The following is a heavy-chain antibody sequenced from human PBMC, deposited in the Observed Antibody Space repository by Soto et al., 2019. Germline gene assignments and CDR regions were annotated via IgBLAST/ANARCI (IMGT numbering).Heavy chain of an antibody. CDR3: ARASKPQSSPSCYDS. CDR1: GYTFTGYY. J-gene: IGHJ5*01. D-gene: IGHD2-2*01. V-gene: IGHV1-2*02. CDR2: INPNSGGT. Sequence: ASVNRSCTASGYTFTGYYMHWVRQAPGQGLEWMGWINPNSGGTNYAQKFQGRVTMTRDTSISTAYMELSRLRSDDTAVYYCARASKPQSSPSCYDSWCQAPLVSLSS.